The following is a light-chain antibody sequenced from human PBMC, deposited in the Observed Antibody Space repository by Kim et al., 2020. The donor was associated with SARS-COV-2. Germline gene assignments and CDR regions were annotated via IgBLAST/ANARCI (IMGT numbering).Light chain of an antibody. CDR2: DVS. CDR1: SSDVGGYNY. V-gene: IGLV2-14*01. CDR3: SSYTSSSTWV. Sequence: QSALTQPASVSGSPGQSITISCTGTSSDVGGYNYVSWYQQHPGKAPKLMIYDVSKRPSGVSNRLSGSKSGNTASLPISGLQAEDEADYYCSSYTSSSTWVFGGGTQLSV. J-gene: IGLJ3*02.